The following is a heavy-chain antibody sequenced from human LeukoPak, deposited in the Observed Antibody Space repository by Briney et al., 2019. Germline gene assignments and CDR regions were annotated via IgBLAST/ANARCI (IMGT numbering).Heavy chain of an antibody. J-gene: IGHJ4*02. D-gene: IGHD3-22*01. V-gene: IGHV1-18*01. CDR2: ISAYNGNT. Sequence: ASVKVSCKASGYTFTSYGISWVRQAPGQGLEWMGWISAYNGNTNYAQKLQGRVTMTTDTSTSTAYMELRSLRSDDTAVYYCARVGYYESSGYYEYWGQGTLVTVSS. CDR1: GYTFTSYG. CDR3: ARVGYYESSGYYEY.